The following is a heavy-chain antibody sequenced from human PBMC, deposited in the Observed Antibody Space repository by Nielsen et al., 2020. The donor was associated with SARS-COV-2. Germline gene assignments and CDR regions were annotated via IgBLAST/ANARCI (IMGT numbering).Heavy chain of an antibody. CDR2: INHSGST. Sequence: SQTLSLTCAVYGGSFSGYYWSWIRQPPGKGLEWIGEINHSGSTNYNPSLKSRVTISVDTSKNQFSLKLSSVIAADTAVYYCARGKETVTHNWFDPWGQGTLVTVSS. CDR1: GGSFSGYY. V-gene: IGHV4-34*01. J-gene: IGHJ5*02. CDR3: ARGKETVTHNWFDP. D-gene: IGHD4-17*01.